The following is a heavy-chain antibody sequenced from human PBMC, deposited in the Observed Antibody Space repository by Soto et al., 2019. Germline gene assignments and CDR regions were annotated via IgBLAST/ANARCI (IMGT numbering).Heavy chain of an antibody. CDR1: GYTFTGYY. D-gene: IGHD5-12*01. CDR2: INPTSGDT. CDR3: ARHHGYGAWFDP. V-gene: IGHV1-2*02. J-gene: IGHJ5*02. Sequence: ASVKVSCKASGYTFTGYYIHWVRQAPGQGLEWMGWINPTSGDTNYAQKFQGRVTMTRDTSIYTAFMGLSRLTFDDTAVYYCARHHGYGAWFDPWGQGTLVTVSS.